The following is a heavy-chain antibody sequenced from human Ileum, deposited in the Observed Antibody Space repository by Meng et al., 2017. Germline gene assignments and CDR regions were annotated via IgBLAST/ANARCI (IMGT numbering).Heavy chain of an antibody. Sequence: QAGPGLVKPSQSVHLPCSASGDSVSSNCVLWHWVRPAPSLGLEWLMQTNYRSEKQKRDGVAVKSLITITADTSTNKIFRNLNSVTPEVTSFYCCTAWYWEFWGRGTLVTVSS. CDR2: TNYRSEKQK. CDR3: TAWYWEF. CDR1: GDSVSSNCVL. V-gene: IGHV6-1*02. J-gene: IGHJ4*02. D-gene: IGHD2-8*02.